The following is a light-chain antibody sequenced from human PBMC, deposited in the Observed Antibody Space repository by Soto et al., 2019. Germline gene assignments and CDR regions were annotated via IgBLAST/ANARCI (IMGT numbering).Light chain of an antibody. Sequence: DIHMTQSPSSLSASVGHRFTITCRASQTPRTFLNWYQQKPGKAPKLLIYATSTLQSGVPSRFSGRDSGADFTLTINNLQPEDFATYYCQQHTYTFGPGTKVDIK. CDR1: QTPRTF. V-gene: IGKV1-39*01. CDR3: QQHTYT. CDR2: ATS. J-gene: IGKJ3*01.